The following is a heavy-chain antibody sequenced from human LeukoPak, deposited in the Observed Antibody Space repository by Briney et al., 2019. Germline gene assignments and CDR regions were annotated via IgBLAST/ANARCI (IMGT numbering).Heavy chain of an antibody. Sequence: APVKVSCKASGYTFTSYYMHWVRQAPGQGLEWMGIINPSGGSTSYAQKFQGRVTMTRDTSTSTVYMELSSLRSEDTAVYYCARSVATPYMDVWGKGTTVTVSS. CDR1: GYTFTSYY. D-gene: IGHD5-12*01. J-gene: IGHJ6*03. CDR3: ARSVATPYMDV. V-gene: IGHV1-46*01. CDR2: INPSGGST.